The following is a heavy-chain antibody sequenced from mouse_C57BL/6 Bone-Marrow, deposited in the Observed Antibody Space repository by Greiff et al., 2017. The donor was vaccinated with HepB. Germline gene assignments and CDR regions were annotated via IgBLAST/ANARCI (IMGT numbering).Heavy chain of an antibody. V-gene: IGHV2-2*01. J-gene: IGHJ4*01. CDR3: ARWGIYYGSSYNYYAMDY. D-gene: IGHD1-1*01. Sequence: QVQLQQSGPGLVQPSQSLSITCTVSGFSLTSYGVHWVRQSPGKGLEWLGVIWSGGSTDYNAAFISRLSISKDNSKSQVFFKMNSLQADDTAIYYCARWGIYYGSSYNYYAMDYWGQGTSVTVSS. CDR2: IWSGGST. CDR1: GFSLTSYG.